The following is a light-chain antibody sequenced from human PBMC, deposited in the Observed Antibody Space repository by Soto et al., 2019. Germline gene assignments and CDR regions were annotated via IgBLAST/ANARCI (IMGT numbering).Light chain of an antibody. CDR1: SSDVGGYNY. Sequence: QSVLTQPASVSGSPGQSITISCTGISSDVGGYNYVSWYQQHPGKAPKLMIYDVSNRPSGVSNRFSGSKSGNTAFLTISGLQAEDEADYYCSSYTTSSTYVFGTGTKVTVL. CDR2: DVS. J-gene: IGLJ1*01. V-gene: IGLV2-14*01. CDR3: SSYTTSSTYV.